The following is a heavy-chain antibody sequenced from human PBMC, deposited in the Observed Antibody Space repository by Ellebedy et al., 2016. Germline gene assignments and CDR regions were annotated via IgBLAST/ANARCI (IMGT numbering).Heavy chain of an antibody. CDR2: ISGSGGTI. V-gene: IGHV3-23*01. D-gene: IGHD6-19*01. CDR1: GFTFSSFA. J-gene: IGHJ4*02. CDR3: AKKLSSQWLVFDY. Sequence: GGSLRLSCAASGFTFSSFAMSWVRQAPGKGLEWVSAISGSGGTIIYADSVKGRFTISRDNSKNTLYLQMNSLRAEDTAVYYCAKKLSSQWLVFDYWGQGTLVTVSS.